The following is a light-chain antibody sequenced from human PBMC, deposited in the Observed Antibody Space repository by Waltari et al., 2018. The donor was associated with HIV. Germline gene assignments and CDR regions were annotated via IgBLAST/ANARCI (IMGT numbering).Light chain of an antibody. Sequence: QSVLPQPPSASGTPGQGVPISCSGSKSNIGHHYVYWYQQLPGKAPKLLSETNNQRPAGVPDRFSGAKSGTSASLAISGLRSDDEADYYCATWDDSLNGWAFGGGTKLTVL. CDR1: KSNIGHHY. V-gene: IGLV1-47*01. CDR3: ATWDDSLNGWA. CDR2: TNN. J-gene: IGLJ3*02.